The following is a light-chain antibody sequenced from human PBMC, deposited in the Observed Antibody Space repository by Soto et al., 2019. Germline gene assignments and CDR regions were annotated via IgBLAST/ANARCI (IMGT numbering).Light chain of an antibody. CDR3: CSYTTTTTYV. Sequence: QSALAQPASVSGSPGQSITISCTGTSSDIGSYNYISWYQQYPDKGPKLIIYGVTNRASGVSNRFSGSKSGYTASLTISGLQAEDEADYYCCSYTTTTTYVFGTGTKLTVL. CDR1: SSDIGSYNY. CDR2: GVT. J-gene: IGLJ1*01. V-gene: IGLV2-14*03.